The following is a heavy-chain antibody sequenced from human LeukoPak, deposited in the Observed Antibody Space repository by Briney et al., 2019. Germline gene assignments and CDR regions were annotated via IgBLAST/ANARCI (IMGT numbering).Heavy chain of an antibody. D-gene: IGHD5-24*01. CDR3: ARRMATVTDAFDI. Sequence: SETLSLTCNVSGDSLTSHFWSWIRQTPGKGLEWISYVFHSGTTNYSPSLKSRVTISLDTSKKQFYLRLASVTAADTAVYYCARRMATVTDAFDIWGRGTMVYVSS. J-gene: IGHJ3*02. CDR2: VFHSGTT. V-gene: IGHV4-59*08. CDR1: GDSLTSHF.